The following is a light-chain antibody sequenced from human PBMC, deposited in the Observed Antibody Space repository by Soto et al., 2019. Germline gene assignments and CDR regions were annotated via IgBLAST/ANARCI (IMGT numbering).Light chain of an antibody. J-gene: IGLJ2*01. CDR1: SSDVGGYNY. Sequence: QSALTQPASVSGSPGQSITISCTGTSSDVGGYNYVSWYQQHPGKAPKLMIYEVSNRPSGVSNRFSGSKSGNTASLTISGLQVEDEADYYCSSYTSSDTLEFGGGTKLTV. CDR2: EVS. CDR3: SSYTSSDTLE. V-gene: IGLV2-14*01.